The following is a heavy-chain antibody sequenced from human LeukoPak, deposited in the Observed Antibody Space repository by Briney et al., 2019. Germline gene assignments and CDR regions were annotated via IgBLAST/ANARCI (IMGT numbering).Heavy chain of an antibody. CDR3: AGPPQASPFDI. J-gene: IGHJ3*02. CDR2: ISYDGGKK. V-gene: IGHV3-30*03. CDR1: GFTFSSHD. Sequence: PGRSLRLSCAASGFTFSSHDMHWVRQAPGKGLEWVAIISYDGGKKDYADSVEGRFTISRDNSKHTLYLQMNSLRAEDTAVYYCAGPPQASPFDIWGQGTMVTVSS.